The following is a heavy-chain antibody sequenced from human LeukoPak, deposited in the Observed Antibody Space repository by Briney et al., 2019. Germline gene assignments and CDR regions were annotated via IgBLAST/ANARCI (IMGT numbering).Heavy chain of an antibody. Sequence: GGSLRLSCAASGFTFSSYAMHWVRQAPGKGLEWVAVISYDGSNKYYADSVKGRFTISRDNAKNSLYLQMNSLRAEDTAVYYCARVVVTATEYYFDYWGQGTLVTVSS. V-gene: IGHV3-30*04. CDR1: GFTFSSYA. J-gene: IGHJ4*02. CDR3: ARVVVTATEYYFDY. D-gene: IGHD2-21*02. CDR2: ISYDGSNK.